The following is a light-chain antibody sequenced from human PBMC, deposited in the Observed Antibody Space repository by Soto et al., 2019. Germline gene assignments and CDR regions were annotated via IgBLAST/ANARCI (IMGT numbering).Light chain of an antibody. Sequence: EIVMTQSPATLSLSPGETATLSCRASQSVSSNLAWYQQKPGQAPRLLIYGASTRATGIPARFSGSVSGTEFTLTISRLQSEDFAVCYCQQYNNWPLTFGQGTKVEIK. CDR1: QSVSSN. V-gene: IGKV3-15*01. J-gene: IGKJ1*01. CDR3: QQYNNWPLT. CDR2: GAS.